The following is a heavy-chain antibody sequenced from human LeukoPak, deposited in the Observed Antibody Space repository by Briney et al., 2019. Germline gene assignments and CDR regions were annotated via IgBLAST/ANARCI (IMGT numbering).Heavy chain of an antibody. CDR1: GYTFTGYG. V-gene: IGHV1-18*01. CDR3: ARGRGSTSRY. Sequence: VASVKVSCKASGYTFTGYGITWGRQAPGQGLEWMGWISTYNGNTNYAQNLQGRVTMTADTSTSTAYMELRSLISDDTAVYYCARGRGSTSRYWGQGTLVTVSS. D-gene: IGHD5-12*01. J-gene: IGHJ4*02. CDR2: ISTYNGNT.